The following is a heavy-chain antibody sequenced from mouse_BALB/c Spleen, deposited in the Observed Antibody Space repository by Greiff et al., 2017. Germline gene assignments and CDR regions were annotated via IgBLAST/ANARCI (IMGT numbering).Heavy chain of an antibody. D-gene: IGHD4-1*01. Sequence: EVKLQESGPGLVKPSQSLSLTCTVTGYSITSDYAWNWIRQFPGNKLEWMGYISYSGSTSYNPSLKSRISITRDTSKNQFFLQLNSVTTEDTATYYCARQTADYFDYWGQGTTLTVSS. V-gene: IGHV3-2*02. CDR1: GYSITSDYA. CDR3: ARQTADYFDY. CDR2: ISYSGST. J-gene: IGHJ2*01.